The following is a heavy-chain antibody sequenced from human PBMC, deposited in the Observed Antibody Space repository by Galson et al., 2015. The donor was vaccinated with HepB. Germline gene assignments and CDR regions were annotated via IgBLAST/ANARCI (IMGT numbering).Heavy chain of an antibody. CDR1: GFTFSSYS. CDR2: ISSSSRYI. CDR3: ARDLKFQY. Sequence: SLRLSGAASGFTFSSYSMNWVRQAPGKGLEWVSSISSSSRYIYYADSVKGRCTISRHNSKNSLYLQMNSLRADDTAVYYCARDLKFQYWGQGTLVTVSS. J-gene: IGHJ4*02. V-gene: IGHV3-21*01.